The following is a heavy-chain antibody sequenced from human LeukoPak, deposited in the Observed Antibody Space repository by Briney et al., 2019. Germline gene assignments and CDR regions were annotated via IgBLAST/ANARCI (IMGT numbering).Heavy chain of an antibody. V-gene: IGHV3-74*01. D-gene: IGHD3-10*01. CDR1: GFTFSSFW. CDR2: IDTVGSFA. CDR3: ARDNSGSIPLDY. J-gene: IGHJ4*02. Sequence: GGSLRLSCAASGFTFSSFWMHWVRHAPGEGLVWVSLIDTVGSFATYADSVRGRFTISRDNAKDTLYLHVNSLRVEDTAVYYCARDNSGSIPLDYWGLGTLVTVSS.